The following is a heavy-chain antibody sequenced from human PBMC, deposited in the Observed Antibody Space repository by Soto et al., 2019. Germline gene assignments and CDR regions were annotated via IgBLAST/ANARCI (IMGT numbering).Heavy chain of an antibody. CDR2: ISSSGSTI. CDR3: ARELNYYGSGRNAFDI. J-gene: IGHJ3*02. D-gene: IGHD3-10*01. CDR1: GFTFSDYY. V-gene: IGHV3-11*01. Sequence: LRLSCAASGFTFSDYYMSWIRHAPVKGLEWVSYISSSGSTIYYADSVKGRFTISRDNAKNSLYLQMSSLRAEDTAVYYCARELNYYGSGRNAFDIWGQGTMVTVSS.